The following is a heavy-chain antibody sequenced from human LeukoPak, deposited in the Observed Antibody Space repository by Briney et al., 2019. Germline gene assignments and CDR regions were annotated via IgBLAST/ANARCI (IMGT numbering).Heavy chain of an antibody. D-gene: IGHD3-22*01. V-gene: IGHV4-59*08. Sequence: SETLSLTCTVSGDSISTYYWSWTRQPPRKGLEWIGYIRYSGSANYNPSLRSRVTISIDTSKNQFSLKLSSVTAADTAVYHCARLVYDSRGYYFDYWGQGTLVTVSS. CDR1: GDSISTYY. CDR2: IRYSGSA. J-gene: IGHJ4*02. CDR3: ARLVYDSRGYYFDY.